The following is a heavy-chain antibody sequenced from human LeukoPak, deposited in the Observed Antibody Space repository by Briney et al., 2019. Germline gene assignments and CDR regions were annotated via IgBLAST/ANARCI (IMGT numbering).Heavy chain of an antibody. Sequence: ASVKVSCKASGYTFTSYDISWVRQAPGQGLEWMGWISTYNGDTNYAQKLQGRVTMTTDTSTSTAYMELRSLRSDDTAVYYCARGDYYYYYYMDVWGKGTTVTVSS. CDR2: ISTYNGDT. CDR1: GYTFTSYD. J-gene: IGHJ6*03. V-gene: IGHV1-18*01. CDR3: ARGDYYYYYYMDV.